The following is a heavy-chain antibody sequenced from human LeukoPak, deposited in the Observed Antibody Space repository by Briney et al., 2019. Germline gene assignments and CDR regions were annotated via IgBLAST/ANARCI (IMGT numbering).Heavy chain of an antibody. V-gene: IGHV4-59*01. J-gene: IGHJ4*02. D-gene: IGHD3-3*01. Sequence: SETLSLTCTVSGGSISSYYWSWIRQPPGKGLEWIGYIYYSGSTNYNPSLKSRVTISVDTSKNQFSLKLSSVTAADTAVYYCARSGYYDNFDYWGQGTLVTVSS. CDR1: GGSISSYY. CDR2: IYYSGST. CDR3: ARSGYYDNFDY.